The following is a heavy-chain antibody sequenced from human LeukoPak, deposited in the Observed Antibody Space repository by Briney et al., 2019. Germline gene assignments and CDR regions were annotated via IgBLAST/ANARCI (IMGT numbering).Heavy chain of an antibody. CDR2: INSDGTST. J-gene: IGHJ4*02. Sequence: PGGSLRLSCAASGFXFTSYWMHWVRXAPGKGLVWVSRINSDGTSTAYADSVKGRFTISRDNAKNMLYLQMNSLRVDDTAVYYCVRGAPFDYWGQGTLVAVSS. V-gene: IGHV3-74*01. D-gene: IGHD1-26*01. CDR3: VRGAPFDY. CDR1: GFXFTSYW.